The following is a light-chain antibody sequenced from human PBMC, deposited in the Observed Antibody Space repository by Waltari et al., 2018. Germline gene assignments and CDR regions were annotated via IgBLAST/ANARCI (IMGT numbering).Light chain of an antibody. Sequence: QSALTQPASVSGPPGQSITISCTGTITDIGDYNYVSWDQHHPGKTPKLIIYDVTKRPSGISDRFSGSKSGDTASLIISGLQAEDESDFYCSSYRRGSTVVFGGGTKLTVL. CDR1: ITDIGDYNY. CDR3: SSYRRGSTVV. J-gene: IGLJ2*01. V-gene: IGLV2-14*03. CDR2: DVT.